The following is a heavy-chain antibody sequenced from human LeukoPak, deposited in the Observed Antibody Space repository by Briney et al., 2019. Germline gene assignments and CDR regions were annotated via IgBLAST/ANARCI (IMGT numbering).Heavy chain of an antibody. CDR1: GYTFTSYD. J-gene: IGHJ4*02. V-gene: IGHV1-18*01. CDR3: ARDPTYYDYVWGRLYYFDY. CDR2: ISAYNGNT. Sequence: ASVKVSCKASGYTFTSYDISWVRQAPGQGLEWMGWISAYNGNTNYAQKLQGRVTMTTDTSTSTAYMELRSLRSDDTAVYYCARDPTYYDYVWGRLYYFDYWGQGTLVTVSS. D-gene: IGHD3-16*01.